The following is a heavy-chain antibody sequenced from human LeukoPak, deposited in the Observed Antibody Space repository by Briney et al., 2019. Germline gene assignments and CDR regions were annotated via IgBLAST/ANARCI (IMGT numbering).Heavy chain of an antibody. V-gene: IGHV3-30*02. J-gene: IGHJ4*02. CDR2: IRFDGSKE. CDR3: AKEPLDLYQRLGYYFDC. Sequence: GGSLRLSCEAPGFTFSNFGMHWVRQAPGKGLEWVTFIRFDGSKENYADSVKGRFTVSRDNSRKTLYIHMNNLRPEDTAVYYCAKEPLDLYQRLGYYFDCGRQGTLVTVSS. CDR1: GFTFSNFG. D-gene: IGHD2-2*01.